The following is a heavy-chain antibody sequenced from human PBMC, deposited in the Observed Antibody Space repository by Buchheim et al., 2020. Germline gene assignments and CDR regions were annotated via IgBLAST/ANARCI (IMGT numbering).Heavy chain of an antibody. CDR2: ISSSGSTI. D-gene: IGHD3-22*01. Sequence: EVQLVESGGGLVQPGGSLRLSCAASGFTFSSYEMNWVRQAPGKGLEWVSYISSSGSTIYYADSVKGRFTISRDNAKNSLSLQMNSLRAEDTAVYYCARDSYYYDSSGYFDYWGQGTL. CDR3: ARDSYYYDSSGYFDY. V-gene: IGHV3-48*03. CDR1: GFTFSSYE. J-gene: IGHJ4*02.